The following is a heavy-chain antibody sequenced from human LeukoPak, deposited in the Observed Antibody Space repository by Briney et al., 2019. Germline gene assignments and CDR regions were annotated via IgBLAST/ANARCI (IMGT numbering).Heavy chain of an antibody. CDR3: ARARVRGVIKYYYYGMDV. V-gene: IGHV3-21*01. J-gene: IGHJ6*02. CDR1: GFTFSSYS. D-gene: IGHD3-10*01. CDR2: ISSSSSYI. Sequence: PGGSLRLSCAASGFTFSSYSMNWVRQAPGKRLEWVSCISSSSSYIYYADSVKGRFTISRDNAKNSLYLQMNSLRAEDTAVYYCARARVRGVIKYYYYGMDVWGQGTTVTVSS.